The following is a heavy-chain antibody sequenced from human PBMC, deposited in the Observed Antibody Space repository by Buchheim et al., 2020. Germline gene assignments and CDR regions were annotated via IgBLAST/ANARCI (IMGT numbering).Heavy chain of an antibody. Sequence: QLQLQESGPGLVKPSETLSLTCTVSGGSISSSSYYWGWIRQPPGKGLEWIGSIYYSGSTYYNPSLKSRVTISVDTSKNQFSLKLSSVTAADTAVYYCARGNEYYDILTGYYISPTIFDYWGQGTL. D-gene: IGHD3-9*01. CDR1: GGSISSSSYY. J-gene: IGHJ4*02. CDR3: ARGNEYYDILTGYYISPTIFDY. CDR2: IYYSGST. V-gene: IGHV4-39*01.